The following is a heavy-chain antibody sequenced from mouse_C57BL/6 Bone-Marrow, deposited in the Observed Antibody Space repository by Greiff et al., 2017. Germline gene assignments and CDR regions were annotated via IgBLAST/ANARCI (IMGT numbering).Heavy chain of an antibody. J-gene: IGHJ3*01. CDR2: ISSGGSYT. D-gene: IGHD2-4*01. CDR3: ARHEGDYDGFAY. Sequence: EVTVVESGGDLVKPGGSLKLSCAASGFTFSSYGMSWVRQTPDKRLEWVATISSGGSYTYYPDSVKGRFTISRDNAKNTLYLQMSSLKSEDTAMYYCARHEGDYDGFAYWGQGTLVTVSA. V-gene: IGHV5-6*01. CDR1: GFTFSSYG.